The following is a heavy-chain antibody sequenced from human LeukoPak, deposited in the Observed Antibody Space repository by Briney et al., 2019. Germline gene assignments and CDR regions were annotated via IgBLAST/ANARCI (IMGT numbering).Heavy chain of an antibody. CDR2: IYYSGVT. V-gene: IGHV4-59*08. CDR3: ARREGSHYSVDI. Sequence: SETLSLTCTVSGASLSSYYWSWIRLPPGKGLEWIGTIYYSGVTNFNPSLKRRIAMSVDTSRNLFSLKLSSVTAADTAVYYCARREGSHYSVDIWGQGTTVTVSS. D-gene: IGHD5-12*01. J-gene: IGHJ6*02. CDR1: GASLSSYY.